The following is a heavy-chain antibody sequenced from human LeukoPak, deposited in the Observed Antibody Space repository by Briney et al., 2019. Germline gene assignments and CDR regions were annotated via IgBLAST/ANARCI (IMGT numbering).Heavy chain of an antibody. J-gene: IGHJ4*02. CDR3: ARRGYRSGSLDY. V-gene: IGHV4-34*01. CDR1: GGSFSGYY. D-gene: IGHD5-18*01. CDR2: INHSGST. Sequence: PSETLSLTCAVYGGSFSGYYWSWIRQPPGKGLEWIGEINHSGSTNYNPSLKSRVTISVDTSKNQFSLKLSSVTAADTAVYYCARRGYRSGSLDYWGQGTLVTVSS.